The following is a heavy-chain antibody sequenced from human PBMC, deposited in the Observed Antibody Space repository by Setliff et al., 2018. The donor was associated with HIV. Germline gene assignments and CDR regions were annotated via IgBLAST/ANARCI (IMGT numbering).Heavy chain of an antibody. CDR3: ARGPARAVARPGWLDP. CDR1: GGSVTSYL. Sequence: SETLSLTCSISGGSVTSYLWHWFRQPPGKGLEWIGYIYYTGITDNNPSLEGRVTTSVDTSKNQVSLRLKSVTTADTAVYYCARGPARAVARPGWLDPWGQGTLVTVSS. V-gene: IGHV4-59*02. D-gene: IGHD6-19*01. CDR2: IYYTGIT. J-gene: IGHJ5*02.